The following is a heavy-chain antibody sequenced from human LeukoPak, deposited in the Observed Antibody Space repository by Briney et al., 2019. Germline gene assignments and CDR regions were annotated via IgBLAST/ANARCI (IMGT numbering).Heavy chain of an antibody. D-gene: IGHD3-10*01. CDR1: GITLSNYA. V-gene: IGHV3-23*01. Sequence: GGSLRLSCVVSGITLSNYAMSWVRQAPGKGLEWVSGMSGSGGGTKYADSVKGRFTISRDNSLSTLYLQMNSLRAEDTAVYFCAKRGIVIRGLLVFGFHTEAYYFDSWGQGILVTVSS. J-gene: IGHJ4*02. CDR2: MSGSGGGT. CDR3: AKRGIVIRGLLVFGFHTEAYYFDS.